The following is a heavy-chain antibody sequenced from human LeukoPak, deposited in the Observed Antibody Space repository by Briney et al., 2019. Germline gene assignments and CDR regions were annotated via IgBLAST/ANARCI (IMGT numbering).Heavy chain of an antibody. CDR3: AREHSSSSVVTAISDAFDI. CDR1: GGSISSYY. D-gene: IGHD2-21*02. CDR2: IYCSGST. J-gene: IGHJ3*02. Sequence: SETLSLTCTVSGGSISSYYWSWIRQPPGKGLEWIGYIYCSGSTNYNPSLKSRVTISVDTSKNQFSLKLSSVTAADTAVYYCAREHSSSSVVTAISDAFDIWGQGTMVTVSS. V-gene: IGHV4-59*01.